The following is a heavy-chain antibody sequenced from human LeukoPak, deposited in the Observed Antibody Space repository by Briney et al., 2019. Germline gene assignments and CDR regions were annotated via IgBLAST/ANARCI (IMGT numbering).Heavy chain of an antibody. CDR2: MNPNSGNT. CDR3: ARAGDYDFWGGYYHFTHGYYYYYYGMDV. CDR1: GYTFTSYD. Sequence: ASVKVSCKASGYTFTSYDINWVRQATGQGLEWMGWMNPNSGNTGYAQKFQGRVTMTRNTSISTAYMELSSLRSEDTAVYYCARAGDYDFWGGYYHFTHGYYYYYYGMDVWGQGTTVTVSS. V-gene: IGHV1-8*01. J-gene: IGHJ6*02. D-gene: IGHD3-3*01.